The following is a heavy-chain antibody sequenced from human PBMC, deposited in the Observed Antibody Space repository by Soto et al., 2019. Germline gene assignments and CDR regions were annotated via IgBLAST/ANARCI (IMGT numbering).Heavy chain of an antibody. CDR2: ISFTGDSR. D-gene: IGHD4-17*01. J-gene: IGHJ4*02. CDR3: ARFGDYGDYVAY. CDR1: GFNFNAYV. V-gene: IGHV3-23*01. Sequence: PGGSLRLSCAASGFNFNAYVMNWVRQAPGKGLEWVSIISFTGDSRYYADSVKDRFTISRDNSQNALYLRMNSLRAEDTAVYYCARFGDYGDYVAYWGQGTLVTVSS.